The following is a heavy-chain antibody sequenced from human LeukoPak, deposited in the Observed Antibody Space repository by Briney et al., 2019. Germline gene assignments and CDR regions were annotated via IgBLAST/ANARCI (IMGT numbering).Heavy chain of an antibody. Sequence: GGSLRLSCAVSGFSVTNNYMSWVRQAPGKGLEWVSVFYVGGATYYAASVKGRFTISRDNAKNSLYLQMNSLRAEDTAVYYCARERPSPSGIIEMATITGFDYWGQGTLVTVSS. D-gene: IGHD5-24*01. CDR2: FYVGGAT. J-gene: IGHJ4*02. CDR1: GFSVTNNY. V-gene: IGHV3-53*01. CDR3: ARERPSPSGIIEMATITGFDY.